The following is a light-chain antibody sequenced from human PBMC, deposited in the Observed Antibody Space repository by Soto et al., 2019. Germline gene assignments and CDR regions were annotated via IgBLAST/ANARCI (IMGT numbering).Light chain of an antibody. CDR1: QSVSSRH. Sequence: EVVLTQSPGTLSLSPGERATLSCRASQSVSSRHLAWYQQKPGQAPRLLIFGTSNRATGSPDRFSGSGSGTDVTLPISRLEPEDFAVDYCQQFDSSFSSTFGQGTKLDI. CDR3: QQFDSSFSST. J-gene: IGKJ2*01. V-gene: IGKV3-20*01. CDR2: GTS.